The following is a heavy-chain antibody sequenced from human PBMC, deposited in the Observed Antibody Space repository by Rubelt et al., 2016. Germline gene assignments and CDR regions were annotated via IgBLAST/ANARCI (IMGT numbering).Heavy chain of an antibody. CDR3: EMFRREDYPDF. V-gene: IGHV4-38-2*02. D-gene: IGHD3-10*02. J-gene: IGHJ4*02. CDR1: GYSISSPFY. CDR2: IFHTGRT. Sequence: QVQLQESGPGLVKPSETLSLTCTVSGYSISSPFYWGWIRQPPGKGLEWIGSIFHTGRTYYNPSLKSRVTISVDTSKPPCALNRISGTSAGTAAYYCEMFRREDYPDFWGQGTLVTVSS.